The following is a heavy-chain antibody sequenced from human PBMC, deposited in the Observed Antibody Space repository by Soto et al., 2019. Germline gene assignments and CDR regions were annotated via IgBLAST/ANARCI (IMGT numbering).Heavy chain of an antibody. CDR1: AFTFSSSA. CDR2: ISSDGSNK. Sequence: PGGSLRPSCAASAFTFSSSAMIWVRQSPGKGLEWMAVISSDGSNKYYEDCVKGRFSISRDNSKNTMYLQMNSLRAEDTAVYYCARDIVVVVDGYFDYWGQGTLVTVSS. D-gene: IGHD2-15*01. V-gene: IGHV3-30-3*01. CDR3: ARDIVVVVDGYFDY. J-gene: IGHJ4*02.